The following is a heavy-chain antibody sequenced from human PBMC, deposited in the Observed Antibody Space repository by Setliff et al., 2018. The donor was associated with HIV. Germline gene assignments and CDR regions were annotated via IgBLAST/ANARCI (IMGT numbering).Heavy chain of an antibody. Sequence: GASVKVSCKASGGTFSSYAISWVRQHPGQGLEWMGGIIPILGIANYAQRFQGRVTNTADKSTSTAYMELSSLRSEDTAVYYCATPNPRGPGDWSYYYGMDVWGQGTTVTVSS. CDR3: ATPNPRGPGDWSYYYGMDV. V-gene: IGHV1-69*10. J-gene: IGHJ6*02. CDR1: GGTFSSYA. CDR2: IIPILGIA. D-gene: IGHD2-21*02.